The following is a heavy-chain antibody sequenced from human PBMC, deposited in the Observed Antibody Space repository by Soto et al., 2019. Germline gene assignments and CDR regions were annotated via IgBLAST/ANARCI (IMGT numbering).Heavy chain of an antibody. CDR2: VYHSGAT. CDR1: GGSISTSDYT. Sequence: SETLSLTCAVSGGSISTSDYTWSWIRQPPGRGLEWIGSVYHSGATHYMPSPKNRLTMSLDKSKNQFSLDLTSVTAADTAVYYCVRERTIFGVAPGGGVDVWGQGTTVTVSS. J-gene: IGHJ6*02. CDR3: VRERTIFGVAPGGGVDV. D-gene: IGHD3-3*01. V-gene: IGHV4-30-2*01.